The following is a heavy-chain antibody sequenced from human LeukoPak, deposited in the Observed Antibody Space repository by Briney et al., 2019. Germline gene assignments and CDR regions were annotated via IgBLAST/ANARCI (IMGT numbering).Heavy chain of an antibody. D-gene: IGHD6-19*01. V-gene: IGHV3-23*01. CDR1: GFTFSHYA. J-gene: IGHJ4*02. Sequence: GGSLRLSCAASGFTFSHYAMSWVRQAPGKGPEWVSAISKDGGDSYYADPVKGRFAISRDNSKNMLYLQMNSLRAEDTAVYYCAKDEMAVAIFDYWGQGTLVTVSS. CDR2: ISKDGGDS. CDR3: AKDEMAVAIFDY.